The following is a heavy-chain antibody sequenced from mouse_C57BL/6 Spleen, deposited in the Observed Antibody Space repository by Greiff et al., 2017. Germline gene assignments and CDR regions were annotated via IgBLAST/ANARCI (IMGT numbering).Heavy chain of an antibody. J-gene: IGHJ4*01. Sequence: QVQLKQSGPGLVQPSQSLSITCTVSGFSLTSYGVHWVRQSPGKGLEWLGVIWSGGSTDYNAAFISRLSISKDNSKSQVFFKMNSLQADDTAIYYCARITTVVDAMDYWGQGTSVTVSS. CDR2: IWSGGST. CDR3: ARITTVVDAMDY. D-gene: IGHD1-1*01. V-gene: IGHV2-2*01. CDR1: GFSLTSYG.